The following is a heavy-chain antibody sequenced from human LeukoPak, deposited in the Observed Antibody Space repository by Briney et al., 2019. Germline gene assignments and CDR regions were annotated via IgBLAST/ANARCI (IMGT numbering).Heavy chain of an antibody. V-gene: IGHV4-59*01. J-gene: IGHJ6*02. CDR2: IYYSGST. CDR1: GGSISSYY. CDR3: AREYGGTTVVTRGYYGMDV. Sequence: PSETLSLTCTVSGGSISSYYWSWIRQPPGKGLEWIGYIYYSGSTNYNPPLKSRVTISVDTSKNQFSLKLSSVTAADTAVYYCAREYGGTTVVTRGYYGMDVWGQGTTVTVSS. D-gene: IGHD4-23*01.